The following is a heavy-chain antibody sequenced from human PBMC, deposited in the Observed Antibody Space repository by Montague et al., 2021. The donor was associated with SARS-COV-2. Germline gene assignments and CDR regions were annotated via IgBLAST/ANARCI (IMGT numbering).Heavy chain of an antibody. V-gene: IGHV4-59*02. CDR2: ISHSGIT. CDR3: ARLSIGGPLIRWFDS. Sequence: SETRSLTCTVSGYSVTSSYWSWIRQPPGKGLQWIGFISHSGITNYNSFFKSRVAISVNTSKNHFSLKLGSATAADTAVYYCARLSIGGPLIRWFDSWGQGTLVTVSS. D-gene: IGHD3-3*01. J-gene: IGHJ5*01. CDR1: GYSVTSSY.